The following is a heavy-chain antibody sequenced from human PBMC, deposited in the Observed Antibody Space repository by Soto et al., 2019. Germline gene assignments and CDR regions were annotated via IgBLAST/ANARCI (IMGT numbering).Heavy chain of an antibody. Sequence: EVQLVESGGGLVQPGESLKLSCAASGFTLSGSAVHWVRQASGKGLEWVGRIRSKTHSYATEYIASVKGRFTMSRDDSNNTAYLQMNGLKTDDTAVYYCTRSGGNYSFGYWGPGTLVTVSS. V-gene: IGHV3-73*02. CDR1: GFTLSGSA. D-gene: IGHD1-26*01. CDR2: IRSKTHSYAT. CDR3: TRSGGNYSFGY. J-gene: IGHJ4*02.